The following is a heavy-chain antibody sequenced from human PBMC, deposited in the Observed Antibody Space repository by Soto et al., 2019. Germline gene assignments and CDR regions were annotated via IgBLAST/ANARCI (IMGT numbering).Heavy chain of an antibody. D-gene: IGHD4-4*01. V-gene: IGHV3-30-3*01. CDR1: GFTFSSYA. J-gene: IGHJ6*02. Sequence: PGGSLRLSCAASGFTFSSYAMHWVRQAPGKGLEWVAVISYDGSNKYYADSVKGRFTISRDNSKNTLYLQMNSLRAEDTAVYYCASPGDYSNYRVGYYGMDVWGQGTTVTVSS. CDR2: ISYDGSNK. CDR3: ASPGDYSNYRVGYYGMDV.